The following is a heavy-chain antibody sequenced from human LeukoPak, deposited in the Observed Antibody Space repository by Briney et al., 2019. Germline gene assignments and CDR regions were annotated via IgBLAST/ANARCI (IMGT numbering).Heavy chain of an antibody. J-gene: IGHJ3*02. Sequence: SETLSLTCIVSGYSISSGYYWGWIRQPPGKRLEWIGSMYHSGSTYYNPSLKSRVTISVDTAKNQFSLKLSSVTAADTAVYYCATLTGGDDAFDIWGQGTMVTVSS. CDR3: ATLTGGDDAFDI. V-gene: IGHV4-38-2*02. CDR2: MYHSGST. D-gene: IGHD4-23*01. CDR1: GYSISSGYY.